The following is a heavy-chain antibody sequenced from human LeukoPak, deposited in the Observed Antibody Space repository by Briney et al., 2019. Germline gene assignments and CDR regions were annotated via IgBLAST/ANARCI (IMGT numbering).Heavy chain of an antibody. CDR3: ARARGFDW. Sequence: AGVSLRLSCGASGFTCSTYTMKWVRQAPGKGREGVSSISSTSSTIYYADSVKGRFTIPRDNARNSLFLQMNSLRDEDTAVYYCARARGFDWWGQGTLVTVSS. J-gene: IGHJ4*02. V-gene: IGHV3-48*02. CDR1: GFTCSTYT. CDR2: ISSTSSTI.